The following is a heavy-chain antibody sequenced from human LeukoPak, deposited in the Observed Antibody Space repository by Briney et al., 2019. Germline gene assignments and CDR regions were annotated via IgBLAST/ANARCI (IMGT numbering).Heavy chain of an antibody. CDR3: ARGDYDYVWGSFLSLDV. D-gene: IGHD3-16*01. V-gene: IGHV4-61*02. Sequence: SQTLSLTCTVSGGSISSGSYYWSWIRQPAGKGLEWIGRIYTCGSTNYNPSLKSRVTISVDTSKNQFSLKLSSVTAADTAVYYCARGDYDYVWGSFLSLDVWGQGTTVTVSS. CDR2: IYTCGST. CDR1: GGSISSGSYY. J-gene: IGHJ6*02.